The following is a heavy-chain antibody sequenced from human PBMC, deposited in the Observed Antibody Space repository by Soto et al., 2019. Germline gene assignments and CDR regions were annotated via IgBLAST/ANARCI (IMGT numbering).Heavy chain of an antibody. Sequence: PGGSLRLSCAASGFTFSSYSMNWVRQAPGKGLEWVSYISSSSSTIYYADSVKGRFTISRDNAKNSLYLQMNSLRAEDTAVYYCARDARPKYYYGSGRTWYFDLWGRGTLVTVSS. CDR3: ARDARPKYYYGSGRTWYFDL. D-gene: IGHD3-10*01. V-gene: IGHV3-48*01. J-gene: IGHJ2*01. CDR1: GFTFSSYS. CDR2: ISSSSSTI.